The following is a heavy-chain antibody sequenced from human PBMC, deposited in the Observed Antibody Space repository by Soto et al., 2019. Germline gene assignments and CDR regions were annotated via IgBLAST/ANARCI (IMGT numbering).Heavy chain of an antibody. CDR3: AKDRDSSGYGYFDY. D-gene: IGHD3-22*01. CDR2: ISYDGSNK. V-gene: IGHV3-30*18. J-gene: IGHJ4*02. CDR1: GFTFSSYG. Sequence: QVQLVESGGGVVQPGRSLRLSCAASGFTFSSYGMHWVRQAPGKGLEWVAVISYDGSNKYYADSVKGRFTISRDNSKNTLYLQMNRLRAEDTAVYYCAKDRDSSGYGYFDYWGQGTLVTVSS.